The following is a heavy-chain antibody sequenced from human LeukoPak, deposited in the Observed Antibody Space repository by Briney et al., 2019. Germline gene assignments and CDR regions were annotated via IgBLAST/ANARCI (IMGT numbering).Heavy chain of an antibody. CDR2: IYYSGST. CDR3: ASSLYDFWSGSIPPAFDY. CDR1: GGSISSYY. J-gene: IGHJ4*02. Sequence: SETLSLTCTVSGGSISSYYWSWIRQPPGKGLEWIGYIYYSGSTNYNPSLKSRVTISVDTSKNQFSLKLSSVTAADTAVYYCASSLYDFWSGSIPPAFDYWGQGTLVTASS. D-gene: IGHD3-3*01. V-gene: IGHV4-59*01.